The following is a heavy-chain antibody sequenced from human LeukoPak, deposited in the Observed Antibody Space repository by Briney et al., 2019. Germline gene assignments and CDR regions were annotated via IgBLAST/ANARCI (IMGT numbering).Heavy chain of an antibody. CDR1: GFTFSTYW. D-gene: IGHD3-10*01. J-gene: IGHJ5*02. CDR3: RRSLMS. V-gene: IGHV3-7*03. CDR2: IKEDGSEK. Sequence: PGGSLRLSCAASGFTFSTYWMTWVRQAPGKGLEWVANIKEDGSEKCYVDSVKGRFTISRDNAKNSLYLEMNSLRAEDTAVYYCRRSLMSWGQGTLVTVSS.